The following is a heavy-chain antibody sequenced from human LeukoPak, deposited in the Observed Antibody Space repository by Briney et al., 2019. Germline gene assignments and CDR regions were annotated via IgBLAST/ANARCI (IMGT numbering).Heavy chain of an antibody. V-gene: IGHV5-51*01. CDR2: IYPGDSDT. CDR3: ARHAVRDGYNRHNDY. J-gene: IGHJ4*02. Sequence: GESLKISCKGSGYIFTTYWIAWVRQMPGKGLEWMGIIYPGDSDTRYSPSFQGQVTISVDKSISTAYLQWSSLKASDSAMYYCARHAVRDGYNRHNDYWGQGTLVTVSS. CDR1: GYIFTTYW. D-gene: IGHD5-24*01.